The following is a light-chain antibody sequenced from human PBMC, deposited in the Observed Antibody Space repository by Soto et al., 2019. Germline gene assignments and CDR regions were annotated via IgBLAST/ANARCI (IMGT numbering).Light chain of an antibody. Sequence: DIQLTQSPSFLSSSVGDIVTITCRASQNISNWLAWYQQRPGRAPNLLIHDASTLESGVPSRFSGSGSVTEFTLTISSLQPDDFATYYCQQYYTLYTFGQGTKVDIK. V-gene: IGKV1-5*01. CDR1: QNISNW. CDR3: QQYYTLYT. J-gene: IGKJ2*01. CDR2: DAS.